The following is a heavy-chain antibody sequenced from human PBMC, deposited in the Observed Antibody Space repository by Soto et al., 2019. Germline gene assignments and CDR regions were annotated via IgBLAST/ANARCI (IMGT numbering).Heavy chain of an antibody. V-gene: IGHV3-23*01. CDR3: AKDRPSRNSGYDFEADY. Sequence: PVGSLRLSCAASGFTFSGYAMSWFRQAPVNGLEWVSYIGGSGSTTYYADSVKGRFTISRDNSKNTVDLQMNSLRAEDTAVYYCAKDRPSRNSGYDFEADYWGQGTLVTVSS. CDR1: GFTFSGYA. J-gene: IGHJ4*02. CDR2: IGGSGSTT. D-gene: IGHD5-12*01.